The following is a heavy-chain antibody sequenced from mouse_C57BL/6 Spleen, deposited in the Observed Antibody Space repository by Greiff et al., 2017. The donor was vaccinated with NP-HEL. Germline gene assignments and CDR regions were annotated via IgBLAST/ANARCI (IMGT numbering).Heavy chain of an antibody. V-gene: IGHV1-4*01. Sequence: VKLQESGAELARPGASVKMSCKASGYTFTSYTMHWVKQRPGQGLEWIGYINPSSGYTKYNQKFKDKATLTADKSSSTAYMQLSSLTSEDSAVYYCARSTMITNYFDYWGQGTTLTVSS. J-gene: IGHJ2*01. CDR3: ARSTMITNYFDY. CDR2: INPSSGYT. CDR1: GYTFTSYT. D-gene: IGHD2-4*01.